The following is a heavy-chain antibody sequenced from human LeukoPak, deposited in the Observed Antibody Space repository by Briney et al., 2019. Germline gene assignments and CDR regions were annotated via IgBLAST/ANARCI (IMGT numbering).Heavy chain of an antibody. Sequence: ASVKVSCKASGYTFTDYYIHWVRQAPGQGLEWMGWTNPNGGATNYAQKFQGRVTLTRDTSISTAYMELSRLTSDDTALYYCAPLTGVLPFDFGAQEPLATVSS. J-gene: IGHJ4*02. CDR1: GYTFTDYY. CDR3: APLTGVLPFDF. V-gene: IGHV1-2*02. CDR2: TNPNGGAT. D-gene: IGHD7-27*01.